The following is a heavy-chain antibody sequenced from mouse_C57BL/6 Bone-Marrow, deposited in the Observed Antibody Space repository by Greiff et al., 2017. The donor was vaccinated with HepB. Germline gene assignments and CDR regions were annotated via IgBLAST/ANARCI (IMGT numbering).Heavy chain of an antibody. Sequence: QVQLQQPGAELVKPGASVKLSCKASGYTFTSYWMHWVKQRPGQGLEWIGMIHPNSGSTNYNEKFKSKATLTVDNSSSTAYMQLSSLTSEDSAVYSCERKRLEYGYLDYWGQGTTLTVP. J-gene: IGHJ2*01. CDR2: IHPNSGST. CDR1: GYTFTSYW. V-gene: IGHV1-64*01. CDR3: ERKRLEYGYLDY. D-gene: IGHD1-1*01.